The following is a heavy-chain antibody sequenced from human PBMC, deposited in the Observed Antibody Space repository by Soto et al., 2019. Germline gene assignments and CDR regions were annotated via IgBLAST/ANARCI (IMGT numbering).Heavy chain of an antibody. D-gene: IGHD4-17*01. Sequence: QVQLVQSGAEVKKPGSSVKVSCKASGYTFTSYGISWVRQAPGQGLEWMGWISAYNGNTNYAQKLQGRVTMTTDTSTSTAYMELRSLRSDDTAVYYCARAVYGDTETENWFDPWGQGTLVTVSS. CDR3: ARAVYGDTETENWFDP. CDR1: GYTFTSYG. CDR2: ISAYNGNT. V-gene: IGHV1-18*01. J-gene: IGHJ5*02.